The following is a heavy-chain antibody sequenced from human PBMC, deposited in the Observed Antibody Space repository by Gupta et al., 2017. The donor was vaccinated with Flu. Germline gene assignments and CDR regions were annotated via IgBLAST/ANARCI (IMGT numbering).Heavy chain of an antibody. CDR2: IKDDGSEI. D-gene: IGHD2-15*01. V-gene: IGHV3-7*01. CDR1: GFPFRIHW. CDR3: ATRSASTTLFADF. J-gene: IGHJ4*02. Sequence: EGHLVASGGDLVQPAGSLRLACIASGFPFRIHWMSWVRQAPGKGREWVANIKDDGSEIFYVDSVKGRFTISRDNAKNSLYLQMDNLRAEDTATYYCATRSASTTLFADFWGQGTLVRVSS.